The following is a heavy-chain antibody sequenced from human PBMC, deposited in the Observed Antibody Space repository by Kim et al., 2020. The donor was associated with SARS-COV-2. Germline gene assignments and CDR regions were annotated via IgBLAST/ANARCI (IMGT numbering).Heavy chain of an antibody. CDR1: GYSISSGYY. D-gene: IGHD1-26*01. Sequence: SETLSLTCTVSGYSISSGYYWGWIRQPPGKGLEWIGSIYHSGSTYYNPSLKSRVTISVDTSKNQFSLKLSSVTAADTAVYYCARGYTVGATRGWFDPWGQGTLVTVSS. CDR3: ARGYTVGATRGWFDP. CDR2: IYHSGST. V-gene: IGHV4-38-2*02. J-gene: IGHJ5*02.